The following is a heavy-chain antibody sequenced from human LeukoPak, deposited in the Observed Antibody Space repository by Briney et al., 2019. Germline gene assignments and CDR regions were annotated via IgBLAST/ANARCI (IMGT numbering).Heavy chain of an antibody. CDR3: AKAAYGSESYYDPFDY. CDR1: GFTFSDYT. Sequence: PGGSLRLSCAASGFTFSDYTMTWVRQAPGKGLEWVSCISSSGTYIYYADSLKGRFTISRDSAKNSLYLQMNSLRADDTAVYYCAKAAYGSESYYDPFDYWGQGTLVTVSS. J-gene: IGHJ4*02. D-gene: IGHD3-10*01. CDR2: ISSSGTYI. V-gene: IGHV3-21*04.